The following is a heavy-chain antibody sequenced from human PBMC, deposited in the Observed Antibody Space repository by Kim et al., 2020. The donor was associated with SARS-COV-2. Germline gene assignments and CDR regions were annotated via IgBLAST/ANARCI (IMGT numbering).Heavy chain of an antibody. D-gene: IGHD3-10*01. V-gene: IGHV3-43*01. Sequence: AYSVKGRFTISRANSTNSLYLQMNSLRTEDTALYYCAKDILIREGPCGMDVWAKGTTVTVSS. J-gene: IGHJ6*04. CDR3: AKDILIREGPCGMDV.